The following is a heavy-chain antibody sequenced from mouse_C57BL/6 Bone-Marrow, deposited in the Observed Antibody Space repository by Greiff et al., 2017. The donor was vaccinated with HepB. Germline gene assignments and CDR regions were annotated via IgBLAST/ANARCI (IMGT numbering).Heavy chain of an antibody. D-gene: IGHD1-1*01. CDR2: ISSGSSTI. J-gene: IGHJ4*01. CDR3: ARSLRDYAMDY. Sequence: EVQRVESGGGLVKPGGSLKLSCAASGFTFSDYGMHWVRQAPEKGLEWVAYISSGSSTIYYADTVKGRFTISRDNAKNTLFLQMTSLRSEDTAMYYCARSLRDYAMDYWGQGTSVTVSS. V-gene: IGHV5-17*01. CDR1: GFTFSDYG.